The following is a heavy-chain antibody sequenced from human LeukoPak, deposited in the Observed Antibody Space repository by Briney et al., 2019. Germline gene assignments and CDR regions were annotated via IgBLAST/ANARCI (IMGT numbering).Heavy chain of an antibody. CDR3: AIAPGAYCGGDCYFRAFDI. J-gene: IGHJ3*02. D-gene: IGHD2-21*02. V-gene: IGHV4-38-2*01. Sequence: PSETLSLTCAVSGYSISSGYYWGWIRQPPGKGLGWIGSIYHSGSTYYNPSLKSRVTISVDTSKNQFSLKLSSVTAADTAVYYCAIAPGAYCGGDCYFRAFDIWGQGTVVTVSS. CDR1: GYSISSGYY. CDR2: IYHSGST.